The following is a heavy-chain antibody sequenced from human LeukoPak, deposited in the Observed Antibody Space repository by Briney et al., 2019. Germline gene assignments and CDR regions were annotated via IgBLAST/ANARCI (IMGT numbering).Heavy chain of an antibody. CDR2: ISGSGGST. D-gene: IGHD2-15*01. Sequence: GGSLRLSCAASGXTFSSYAMSWVRQAPGKGLEWVSAISGSGGSTYYADSVKGRFTISRDNSKNTLYLQMNSLRAEDTAVYYCAKESDVVVVAVTFYYFDYWGQGTLVTVSS. J-gene: IGHJ4*02. CDR1: GXTFSSYA. CDR3: AKESDVVVVAVTFYYFDY. V-gene: IGHV3-23*01.